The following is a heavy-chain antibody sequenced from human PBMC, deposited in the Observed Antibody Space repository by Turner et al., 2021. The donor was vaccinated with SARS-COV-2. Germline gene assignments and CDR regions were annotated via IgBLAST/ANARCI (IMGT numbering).Heavy chain of an antibody. CDR1: GYTFAGYY. J-gene: IGHJ4*02. V-gene: IGHV1-2*02. Sequence: QVQLVQSGAEVKKPGASVKVYCKASGYTFAGYYIHWVRQAPGQGLKWMGWINPNSGGTNYAQRFQGRVTMTGDTSISTAYMELSTLRSDDTAVYYCARSVSWLQSLTVDYWGQGTLVTVSS. CDR2: INPNSGGT. CDR3: ARSVSWLQSLTVDY. D-gene: IGHD5-12*01.